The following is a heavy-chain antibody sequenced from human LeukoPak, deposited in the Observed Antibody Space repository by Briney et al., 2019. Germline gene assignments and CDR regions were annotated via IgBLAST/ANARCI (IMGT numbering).Heavy chain of an antibody. Sequence: KDGESLKISCKGSGYRFTSYWIGWVRQMPGKGLEWMGIIYPGDSDTRYSPSFQGQVTFSADKSISTAYLQWSSLKASDTAIYYCARRPSYSSGYVDCWGQGTLVTVSS. CDR2: IYPGDSDT. CDR1: GYRFTSYW. D-gene: IGHD6-19*01. CDR3: ARRPSYSSGYVDC. V-gene: IGHV5-51*01. J-gene: IGHJ4*03.